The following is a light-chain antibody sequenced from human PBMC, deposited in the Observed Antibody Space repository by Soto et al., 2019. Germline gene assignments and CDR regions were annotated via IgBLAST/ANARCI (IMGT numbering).Light chain of an antibody. J-gene: IGKJ2*01. V-gene: IGKV3-20*01. Sequence: EIVLTQSPGTLSLSPGERATLSCRASQSVSSSSYLAWYQQKPGQAPRLLIYGASSRATGIPDRCSGSGSATDFPLTISRLEPEDFAVYYCRQYGSSPSYTFGQGTKLEIK. CDR3: RQYGSSPSYT. CDR2: GAS. CDR1: QSVSSSSY.